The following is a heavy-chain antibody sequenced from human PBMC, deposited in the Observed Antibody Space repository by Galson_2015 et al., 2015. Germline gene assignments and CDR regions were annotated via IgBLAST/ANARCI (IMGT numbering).Heavy chain of an antibody. D-gene: IGHD3-3*01. CDR2: IWYDGSNK. V-gene: IGHV3-33*01. CDR1: AFTFSSYG. CDR3: VRGAYDFWSGYADDAFDI. J-gene: IGHJ3*02. Sequence: SLRLSCAASAFTFSSYGMHWVRQAPGKGLEWVAVIWYDGSNKYYADSVKGRFTISRDNSKNTLYLQMNSLRAEDTAVYYCVRGAYDFWSGYADDAFDIWGQGTVVTVSS.